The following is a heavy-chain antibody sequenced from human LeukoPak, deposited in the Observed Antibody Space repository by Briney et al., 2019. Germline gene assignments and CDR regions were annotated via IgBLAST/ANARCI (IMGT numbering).Heavy chain of an antibody. Sequence: PSETLSLTCTVSGGSISSYYWSWLRQPPGKGLEGIGYIYYSGSTNYNPSLKSRVTISVDTSKNQFSLKLSSVTAADTAVYYCARVSSSSLEYYFDYWGQGTLVTVSS. CDR2: IYYSGST. J-gene: IGHJ4*02. D-gene: IGHD6-13*01. V-gene: IGHV4-59*01. CDR3: ARVSSSSLEYYFDY. CDR1: GGSISSYY.